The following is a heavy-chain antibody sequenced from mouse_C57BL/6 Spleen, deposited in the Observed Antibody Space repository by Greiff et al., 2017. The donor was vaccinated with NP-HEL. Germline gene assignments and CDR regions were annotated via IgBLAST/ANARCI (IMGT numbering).Heavy chain of an antibody. J-gene: IGHJ4*01. CDR2: IDPSDSYP. CDR3: ARVGYYPLYYAMDY. CDR1: GYTFTSYW. Sequence: QVQLQQPGAELVKPGASVKLSCKASGYTFTSYWMQWVKQRPGQGLEWIGEIDPSDSYPNYNQKFKGKATLTVDTSSSTAYMQLSSLTSEDSAVYYCARVGYYPLYYAMDYWGQGTSVTVSS. D-gene: IGHD2-3*01. V-gene: IGHV1-50*01.